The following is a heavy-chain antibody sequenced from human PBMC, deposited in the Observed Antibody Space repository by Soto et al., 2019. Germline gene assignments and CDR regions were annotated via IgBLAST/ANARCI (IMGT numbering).Heavy chain of an antibody. V-gene: IGHV3-33*01. Sequence: PGGSLRLSCAASGFTFSSYGMHWVRQAPGKGLEWVAVIWYDGSNKYYADSVKGRFTISRDNSKNTLYLQMNSLRAEDTAVYYCARGRRYYDSSGYYSSGLIDYWGQGTLVTAPQ. CDR1: GFTFSSYG. CDR3: ARGRRYYDSSGYYSSGLIDY. CDR2: IWYDGSNK. D-gene: IGHD3-22*01. J-gene: IGHJ4*02.